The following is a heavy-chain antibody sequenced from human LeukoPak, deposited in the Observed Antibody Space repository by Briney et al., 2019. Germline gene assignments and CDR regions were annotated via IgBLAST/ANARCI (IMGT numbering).Heavy chain of an antibody. Sequence: PSETLSLTCTVSGGSISSSSYYWGWIRQPPGTGLEWIGSIYYSGSTYYNPSLKSRVTISVDTSKNQFSLKLSSVTAADTAVYYCARRMVRGLYYYYYGMDVWGQGTTVTVSS. J-gene: IGHJ6*02. V-gene: IGHV4-39*01. D-gene: IGHD3-10*01. CDR3: ARRMVRGLYYYYYGMDV. CDR1: GGSISSSSYY. CDR2: IYYSGST.